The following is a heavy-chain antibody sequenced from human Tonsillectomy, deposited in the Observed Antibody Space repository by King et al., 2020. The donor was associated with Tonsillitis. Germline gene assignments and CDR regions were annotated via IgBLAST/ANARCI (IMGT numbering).Heavy chain of an antibody. J-gene: IGHJ4*02. Sequence: QLVQSGAEVKKPGASVKVSCKASGYTFFDYYIHWVRQAPGQGLEWLGWIIPHSGGTNFAQKFQGRVTMTRDTSINTAYMELSGLTSDDTAMYYCTRETLAFDSGAQGTLVTGSS. CDR2: IIPHSGGT. V-gene: IGHV1-2*02. CDR3: TRETLAFDS. CDR1: GYTFFDYY.